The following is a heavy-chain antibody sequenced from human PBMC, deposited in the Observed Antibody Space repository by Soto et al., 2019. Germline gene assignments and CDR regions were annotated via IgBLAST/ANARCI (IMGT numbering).Heavy chain of an antibody. J-gene: IGHJ5*02. D-gene: IGHD2-2*01. CDR2: LNPKTDET. Sequence: QVQLVQSGAEVKKPGASVKVSCKASGYTFTSYDINWVRQAAGQGLEWMGYLNPKTDETGYAQKFQGRVTMTRDTSINTAYMELSNLETADTAVYYCARGGARGVVTPAANDRWGQGTLVTVSS. CDR1: GYTFTSYD. CDR3: ARGGARGVVTPAANDR. V-gene: IGHV1-8*01.